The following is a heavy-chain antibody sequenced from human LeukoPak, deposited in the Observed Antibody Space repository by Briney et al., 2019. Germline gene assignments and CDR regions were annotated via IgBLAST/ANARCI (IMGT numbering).Heavy chain of an antibody. Sequence: ASVKVSCKASGYTFTSYGISWVRQAPGQGLEWVGWISAYNGNTNYAQKLQGRVTMTTDTSTSTAYMELRSLRSDDTAVYYCARDPVSQQLVSKEDYYYYYGMDVWGQGTTVTVSS. CDR3: ARDPVSQQLVSKEDYYYYYGMDV. CDR1: GYTFTSYG. J-gene: IGHJ6*02. CDR2: ISAYNGNT. D-gene: IGHD6-13*01. V-gene: IGHV1-18*01.